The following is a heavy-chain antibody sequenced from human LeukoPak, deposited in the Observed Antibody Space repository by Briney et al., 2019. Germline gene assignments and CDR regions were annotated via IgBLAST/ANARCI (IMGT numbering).Heavy chain of an antibody. V-gene: IGHV3-53*01. CDR2: IYSGGST. CDR3: ARDAVWDCSSTSCYQGAFDI. Sequence: GGSLRLSCAASGFTVSSNYMSWVRQAPGRGLEWVSVIYSGGSTYYADSVKGRFTISRDNSKNTLYLQMNSLRAEDTAVYYCARDAVWDCSSTSCYQGAFDIWGQGTMVTVSS. D-gene: IGHD2-2*01. J-gene: IGHJ3*02. CDR1: GFTVSSNY.